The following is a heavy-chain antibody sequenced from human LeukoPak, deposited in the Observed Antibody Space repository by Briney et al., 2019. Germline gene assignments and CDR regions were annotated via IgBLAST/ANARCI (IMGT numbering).Heavy chain of an antibody. D-gene: IGHD6-13*01. J-gene: IGHJ4*02. V-gene: IGHV3-23*01. CDR2: ISDSGETT. Sequence: GGSLRLSCVASGITFSNYAMSWVRQVPGKGLEWISGISDSGETTHYADSVKGRFTISRDNSKNTLYLQMDSLRGDDAAVYYCAKAVGSISWSFDYWGQGTLVTVSS. CDR1: GITFSNYA. CDR3: AKAVGSISWSFDY.